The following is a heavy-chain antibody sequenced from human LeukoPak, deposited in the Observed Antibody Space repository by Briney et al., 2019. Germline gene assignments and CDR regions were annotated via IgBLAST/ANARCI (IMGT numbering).Heavy chain of an antibody. J-gene: IGHJ5*02. CDR1: GYTFTSYA. CDR3: ARAGGYCSGGSCYPPPRFDP. CDR2: INAGNGNT. V-gene: IGHV1-3*01. Sequence: ASVKVSCKASGYTFTSYAMHWVRQAPGQRLEWMGWINAGNGNTKYSQKFQGRVTITRGTSASTAYMELSSLRSEDTAVYYCARAGGYCSGGSCYPPPRFDPWGQGTLVTVSS. D-gene: IGHD2-15*01.